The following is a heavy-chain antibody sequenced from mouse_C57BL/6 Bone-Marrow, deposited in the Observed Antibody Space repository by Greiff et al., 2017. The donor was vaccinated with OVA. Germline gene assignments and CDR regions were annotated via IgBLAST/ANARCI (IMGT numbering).Heavy chain of an antibody. V-gene: IGHV14-3*01. CDR2: IDPANGNT. J-gene: IGHJ3*01. D-gene: IGHD6-2*01. Sequence: EVMLVESVAELVRPGASVKLSCTASGFNIKNTYMHWVKQRPEQGLEWIGRIDPANGNTKYAPKFQGKATITADTSSNTAYLQLSSLTSEDTAIYYCARARRRGVSFAYWGQGTLVTVSA. CDR3: ARARRRGVSFAY. CDR1: GFNIKNTY.